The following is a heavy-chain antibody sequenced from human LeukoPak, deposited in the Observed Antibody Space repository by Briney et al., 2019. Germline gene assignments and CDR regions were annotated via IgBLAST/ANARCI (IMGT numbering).Heavy chain of an antibody. Sequence: ASVKVSCKASGGTFSSYAISWVRQAPGQGLEWMGGIIPIFGTANYAQKFQGRVTITTDESTSTAYMELSSLRSEDTAVYYCVLGGEAAGTLKGLYFDYWGQGTLVTVS. CDR2: IIPIFGTA. J-gene: IGHJ4*02. V-gene: IGHV1-69*05. CDR1: GGTFSSYA. D-gene: IGHD6-13*01. CDR3: VLGGEAAGTLKGLYFDY.